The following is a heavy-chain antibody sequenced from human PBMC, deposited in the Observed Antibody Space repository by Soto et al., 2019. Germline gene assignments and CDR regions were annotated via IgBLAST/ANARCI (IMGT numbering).Heavy chain of an antibody. CDR3: ARNILAGTRRVLYNWFDP. D-gene: IGHD6-19*01. CDR1: GYTFTSYG. CDR2: ISAYNGNT. V-gene: IGHV1-18*01. Sequence: ASVKVSCKASGYTFTSYGISWVRQAPGQRLEWMGWISAYNGNTNYAQKLQGRVTMTTDTSTSTAYMELRSLRSDDTAVYYCARNILAGTRRVLYNWFDPWGQGTLVTVSS. J-gene: IGHJ5*02.